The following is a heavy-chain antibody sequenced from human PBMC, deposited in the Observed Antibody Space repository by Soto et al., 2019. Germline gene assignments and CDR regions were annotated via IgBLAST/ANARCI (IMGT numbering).Heavy chain of an antibody. CDR2: NYYSGST. CDR3: ARRPSQLGYCTNGVCYRLSWFDY. Sequence: PSETLSLTCTVSGGSISSSSYYWGWICQPPGKGLEWIGSNYYSGSTYYNPSLKSRVTISVDTSKNQFSLKLSSVTAADTAVYYCARRPSQLGYCTNGVCYRLSWFDYWGLGTLVTVSS. CDR1: GGSISSSSYY. J-gene: IGHJ5*01. D-gene: IGHD2-8*01. V-gene: IGHV4-39*01.